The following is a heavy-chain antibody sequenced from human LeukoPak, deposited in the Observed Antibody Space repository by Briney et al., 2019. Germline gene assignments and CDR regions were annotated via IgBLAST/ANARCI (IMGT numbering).Heavy chain of an antibody. Sequence: PGGSLRLSCATSGFTFSSYSMNWVRQAPGKGLEWVSSISSSSSYIYYADSVKGRFTISRDNAKNSLYLQMNSLRAEDTAVYYCARGQGVWFDPWGQGTLVTVSS. CDR2: ISSSSSYI. D-gene: IGHD3-10*01. CDR3: ARGQGVWFDP. J-gene: IGHJ5*02. V-gene: IGHV3-21*01. CDR1: GFTFSSYS.